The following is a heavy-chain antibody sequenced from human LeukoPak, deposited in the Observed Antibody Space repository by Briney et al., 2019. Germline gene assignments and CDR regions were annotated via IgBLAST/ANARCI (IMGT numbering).Heavy chain of an antibody. CDR3: ATALDPGYSGSWYSWSPTAFDI. CDR2: INPSGGST. Sequence: ASVKVSCKASGYTFTSYYMHWVRQAPGQGLEWMGIINPSGGSTSYAQKFQGRVTMTRDTSTSTVYMELSSLRSEDTAVYYCATALDPGYSGSWYSWSPTAFDIWGQGTMVTVSS. CDR1: GYTFTSYY. D-gene: IGHD6-13*01. J-gene: IGHJ3*02. V-gene: IGHV1-46*01.